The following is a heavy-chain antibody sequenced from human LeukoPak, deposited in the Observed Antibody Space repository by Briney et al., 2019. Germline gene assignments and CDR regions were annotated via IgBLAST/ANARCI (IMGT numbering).Heavy chain of an antibody. J-gene: IGHJ4*02. V-gene: IGHV1-69*04. Sequence: GASVKVSCKASGGTFSSYAISWVRQAPGQGLEWMGRIIPILGIANYAQKFQGRVTITADKSTSTAYMELSSLRSEDTAVYYCARVNYDILTGYYHFDYWGQGTLVTVSS. CDR1: GGTFSSYA. CDR3: ARVNYDILTGYYHFDY. CDR2: IIPILGIA. D-gene: IGHD3-9*01.